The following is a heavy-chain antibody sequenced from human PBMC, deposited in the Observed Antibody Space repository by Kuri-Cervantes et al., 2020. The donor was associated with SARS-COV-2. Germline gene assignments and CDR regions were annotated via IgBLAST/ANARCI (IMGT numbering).Heavy chain of an antibody. CDR3: ARVPEGGYSFQH. J-gene: IGHJ1*01. CDR2: INHSGST. CDR1: GGSFSGYY. Sequence: SETLSLTCAVYGGSFSGYYWSWIRQPPGKGLEWIGEINHSGSTNYNPSLKSRVTISVDTSKNQFSLKLSSATAADTAVYYCARVPEGGYSFQHWGQGTLVTVSS. V-gene: IGHV4-34*01. D-gene: IGHD6-13*01.